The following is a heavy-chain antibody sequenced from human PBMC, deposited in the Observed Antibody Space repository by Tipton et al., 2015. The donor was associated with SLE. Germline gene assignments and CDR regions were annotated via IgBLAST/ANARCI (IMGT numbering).Heavy chain of an antibody. Sequence: TLSLTCTVSGVSLSGSNYYWDWIRQPPGKGPEWIGRITNNGNNYYIPSLQSRVTMSVDTSKNHFSLKLSSVTAADTAVYYCARHDTNYGRNWFDPWGQGTLVTVSS. J-gene: IGHJ5*02. D-gene: IGHD2-8*01. V-gene: IGHV4-39*01. CDR2: ITNNGNN. CDR1: GVSLSGSNYY. CDR3: ARHDTNYGRNWFDP.